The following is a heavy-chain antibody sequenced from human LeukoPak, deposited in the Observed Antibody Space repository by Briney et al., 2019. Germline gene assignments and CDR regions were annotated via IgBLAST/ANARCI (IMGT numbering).Heavy chain of an antibody. V-gene: IGHV3-30*18. Sequence: GGSLRLSCAASGFTFSSYGMHWVRQAPGKGLEWVAVISYDGSNKYYADSVKGRFTISRDNSKNTLYLQMNSLRAEDTAVYYCAKGGGSSWYFDYWGQGTLVTVPS. J-gene: IGHJ4*02. CDR1: GFTFSSYG. CDR2: ISYDGSNK. D-gene: IGHD6-13*01. CDR3: AKGGGSSWYFDY.